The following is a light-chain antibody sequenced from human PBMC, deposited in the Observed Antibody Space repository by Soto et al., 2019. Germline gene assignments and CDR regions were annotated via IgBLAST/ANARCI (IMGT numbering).Light chain of an antibody. CDR1: TGTVTSGHY. CDR2: DTD. Sequence: QAVVTQEPSLTVSPGGTVTLTCGSSTGTVTSGHYPYWFQQKPGQAPRTLIYDTDNKHSWTPARFSASLLGGKAALILSGAQPEDEGEYYCLLSFGGARVFGGGTKLTVL. CDR3: LLSFGGARV. J-gene: IGLJ3*02. V-gene: IGLV7-46*01.